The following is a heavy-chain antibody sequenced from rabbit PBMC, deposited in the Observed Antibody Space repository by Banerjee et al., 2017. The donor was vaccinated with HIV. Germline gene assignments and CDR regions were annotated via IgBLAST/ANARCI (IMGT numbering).Heavy chain of an antibody. CDR2: IYAGSSGST. D-gene: IGHD2-1*01. J-gene: IGHJ6*01. CDR1: GFSFSSSYY. CDR3: AREPSYDDYGDYGMDL. Sequence: QEQLEESGGDLVKPEGSLTLTCTASGFSFSSSYYMCWVRQAPGKGLEWIACIYAGSSGSTYYASWAKGRFTISKTSSTTVTLQMTSLTAADTATYFCAREPSYDDYGDYGMDLWGQGTLVTVS. V-gene: IGHV1S45*01.